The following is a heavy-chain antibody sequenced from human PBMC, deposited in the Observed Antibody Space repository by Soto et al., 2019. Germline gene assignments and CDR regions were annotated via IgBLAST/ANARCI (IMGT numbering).Heavy chain of an antibody. V-gene: IGHV4-59*08. D-gene: IGHD5-18*01. CDR3: ARRYGYAFDI. CDR2: IYYSGST. CDR1: GGSISSYY. Sequence: QVQLQESGPGLVKPSETLSLTCTVSGGSISSYYWSWIRQPPGKGLEWIGYIYYSGSTNYNPSLXSXAXIXXDTSKNQFSLKRSSVTAADTAIYYCARRYGYAFDIWGQGTMVTVSS. J-gene: IGHJ3*02.